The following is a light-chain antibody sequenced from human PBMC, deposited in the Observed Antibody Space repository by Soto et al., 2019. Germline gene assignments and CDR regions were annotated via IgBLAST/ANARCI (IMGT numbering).Light chain of an antibody. J-gene: IGLJ2*01. Sequence: QSALTQPASVSGSPGQSITISCTGTSSDVGGYNYVSWYQQHPGKAPKLMIYEVSNRPSGVSNRFSVSKSGNTASLTISGLQAEDEADYYCSSYTSSSTLVVFCGGTKLTVL. CDR3: SSYTSSSTLVV. V-gene: IGLV2-14*01. CDR2: EVS. CDR1: SSDVGGYNY.